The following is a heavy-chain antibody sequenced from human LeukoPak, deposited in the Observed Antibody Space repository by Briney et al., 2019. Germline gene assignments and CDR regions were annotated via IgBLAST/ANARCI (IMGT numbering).Heavy chain of an antibody. CDR1: GFTFSGSA. CDR3: TSGYCSSTSCSDY. Sequence: GGSLRLSCAASGFTFSGSAMHWVRQASGKGLEWVGRIRSKANSYATAYAASVKGRFTISRDDSKNTAYLQMNSLKTEDTAVYYCTSGYCSSTSCSDYWGQGTLVTVSS. J-gene: IGHJ4*02. CDR2: IRSKANSYAT. V-gene: IGHV3-73*01. D-gene: IGHD2-2*03.